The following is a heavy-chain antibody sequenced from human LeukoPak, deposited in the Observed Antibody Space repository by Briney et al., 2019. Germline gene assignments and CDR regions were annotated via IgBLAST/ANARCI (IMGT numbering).Heavy chain of an antibody. Sequence: SETLSLTCTVSGGSISSSSYSWGWIRQPPGKGLEWIGSIYYSGSTYYNPSLKSRVTISVDTSKNQFSLKPSSVTAADTAVYYCARHEYCSSTSCEWNLYYYGMDVWGQGTTVTVSS. V-gene: IGHV4-39*01. D-gene: IGHD2-2*01. J-gene: IGHJ6*02. CDR1: GGSISSSSYS. CDR3: ARHEYCSSTSCEWNLYYYGMDV. CDR2: IYYSGST.